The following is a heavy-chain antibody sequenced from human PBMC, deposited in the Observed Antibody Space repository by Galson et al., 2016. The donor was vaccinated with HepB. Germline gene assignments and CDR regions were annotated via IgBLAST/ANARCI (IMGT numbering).Heavy chain of an antibody. CDR2: IKQDGSEK. Sequence: SLRLSCAASGFTFTTYWMSWVRQAPGKGLEWVANIKQDGSEKYYVDSVKGRFTVSRESAKNSLYLQMDSLRAGDSGVYYCASGPHWNHAYWGQGTLVTVSS. D-gene: IGHD1-1*01. CDR1: GFTFTTYW. V-gene: IGHV3-7*01. CDR3: ASGPHWNHAY. J-gene: IGHJ4*02.